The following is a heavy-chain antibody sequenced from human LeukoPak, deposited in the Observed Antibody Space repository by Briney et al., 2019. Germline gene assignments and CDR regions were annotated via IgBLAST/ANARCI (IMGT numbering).Heavy chain of an antibody. CDR1: GYTFTGYY. Sequence: GASVKVSCKASGYTFTGYYMHWVRQAPGQGLEWMGIINPSGDSTSYAQKFQGRVTMTRDTSTSTAYMELSSLRSEDTAVYYCARGSLFGASYYDILTGIPDYWGQGTLVTVSS. D-gene: IGHD3-9*01. CDR3: ARGSLFGASYYDILTGIPDY. CDR2: INPSGDST. V-gene: IGHV1-46*01. J-gene: IGHJ4*02.